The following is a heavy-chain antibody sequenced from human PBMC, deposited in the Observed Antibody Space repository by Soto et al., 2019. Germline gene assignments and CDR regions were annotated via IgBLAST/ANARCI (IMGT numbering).Heavy chain of an antibody. J-gene: IGHJ4*02. CDR3: AAYILTGYKY. CDR2: IIPILGIA. V-gene: IGHV1-69*02. D-gene: IGHD3-9*01. Sequence: SVKVSCKASGGTFSSYTISWVRQAPGQGLEWMGRIIPILGIANYAQKFQGRGTITADKSTSTAYMELSSLRSEDTAVYYCAAYILTGYKYWGQGTLVTVSS. CDR1: GGTFSSYT.